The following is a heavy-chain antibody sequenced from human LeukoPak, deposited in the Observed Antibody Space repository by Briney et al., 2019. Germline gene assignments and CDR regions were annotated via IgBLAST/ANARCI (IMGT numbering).Heavy chain of an antibody. CDR1: GFTFSSYA. V-gene: IGHV3-23*01. CDR3: ARESRGGFGELLSRKKNSPHFDY. CDR2: ISSGGGNT. D-gene: IGHD3-10*01. Sequence: PGGSLRLSCEASGFTFSSYAMSWIRQAPGKGLEWVSAISSGGGNTDYADSVKGRFTISRDNAKNSLYLQMNSLRAEDTAVYYCARESRGGFGELLSRKKNSPHFDYWGQGTLVTVSS. J-gene: IGHJ4*02.